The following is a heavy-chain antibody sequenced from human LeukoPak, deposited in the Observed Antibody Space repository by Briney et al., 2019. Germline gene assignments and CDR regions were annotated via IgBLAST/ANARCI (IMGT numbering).Heavy chain of an antibody. CDR2: IYYSGNT. D-gene: IGHD2-15*01. Sequence: SETLSLTCTVSGASISSSLYYWGWIRQPPGKGLERIGSIYYSGNTYYNPSLKSRVTISVDTSKNQFSLKLSSVTAADTAVYYCARGRFVVVVAATRRGGMDVWGQGTTVTASS. CDR3: ARGRFVVVVAATRRGGMDV. CDR1: GASISSSLYY. V-gene: IGHV4-39*07. J-gene: IGHJ6*02.